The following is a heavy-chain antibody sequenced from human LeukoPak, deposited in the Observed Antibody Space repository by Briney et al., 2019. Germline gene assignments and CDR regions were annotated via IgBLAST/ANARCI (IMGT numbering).Heavy chain of an antibody. CDR1: GYTFTSYY. CDR2: INPSGGST. Sequence: ASVKVSCKASGYTFTSYYMHWVRQAPGQGLEWMGIINPSGGSTSYAQKFQGRVTMTRDTSTSTVYMELSSLRSGDTAVYYCARDLVDDSSGYYSRGPSPGYWGQGTLVTVSS. CDR3: ARDLVDDSSGYYSRGPSPGY. V-gene: IGHV1-46*01. D-gene: IGHD3-22*01. J-gene: IGHJ4*02.